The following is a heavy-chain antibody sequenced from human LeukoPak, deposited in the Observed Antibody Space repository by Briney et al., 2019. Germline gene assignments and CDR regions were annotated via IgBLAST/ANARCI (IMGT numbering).Heavy chain of an antibody. Sequence: SETLSLTGAVYGGSFSGYYWSWIRQPPGKGLEWIGEINHSGSTNYNPSLKSRVTISVDTSKNQFSLKLSSVTAADTAVYYCARVGILTGAIDYWGQGTLVTVSS. D-gene: IGHD3-9*01. CDR2: INHSGST. V-gene: IGHV4-34*01. CDR1: GGSFSGYY. CDR3: ARVGILTGAIDY. J-gene: IGHJ4*02.